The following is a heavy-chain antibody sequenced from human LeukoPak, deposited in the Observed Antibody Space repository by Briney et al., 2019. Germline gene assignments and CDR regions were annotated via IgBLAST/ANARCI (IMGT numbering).Heavy chain of an antibody. J-gene: IGHJ3*02. CDR1: GGSISSSSYY. D-gene: IGHD3-22*01. CDR3: ARQMLPITMIVVVDAFDI. V-gene: IGHV4-39*01. Sequence: PSETLSLTCTVSGGSISSSSYYCGWIRQPPGKGLEWIGSIYYSGSTYYNPSLKSRVTISVATSKNQFSLKLSSVTAADTAVYYCARQMLPITMIVVVDAFDIWGQGTMVTVSS. CDR2: IYYSGST.